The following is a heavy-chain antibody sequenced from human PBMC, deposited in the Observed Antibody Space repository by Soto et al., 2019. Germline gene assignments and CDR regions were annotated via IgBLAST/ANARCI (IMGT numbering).Heavy chain of an antibody. CDR1: GFTFSSYW. Sequence: PGGSLRLSCAASGFTFSSYWLSWVRQAPGKGLEWMANIKQDGSEKYYVDSVKGRFTISRDNAKNSLYLQMNSLRAEDTAVYYCARDRLDVGAPAEDYWGQGTLVTVSS. J-gene: IGHJ4*02. CDR3: ARDRLDVGAPAEDY. D-gene: IGHD1-26*01. V-gene: IGHV3-7*01. CDR2: IKQDGSEK.